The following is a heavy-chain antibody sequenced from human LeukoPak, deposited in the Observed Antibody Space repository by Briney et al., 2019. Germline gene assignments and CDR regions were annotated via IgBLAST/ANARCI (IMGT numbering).Heavy chain of an antibody. J-gene: IGHJ2*01. CDR2: LSYSGST. V-gene: IGHV4-39*02. Sequence: PSETLSLACTVPGASIITYNAYWAWIRHPPGEGLEWIGGLSYSGSTYYNPSPESRVTISIAASKNDFSLQVSSVTAADTAVYYCARRRRDGSNNYWYFDFWGRGTLVTASS. CDR3: ARRRRDGSNNYWYFDF. CDR1: GASIITYNAY. D-gene: IGHD5-24*01.